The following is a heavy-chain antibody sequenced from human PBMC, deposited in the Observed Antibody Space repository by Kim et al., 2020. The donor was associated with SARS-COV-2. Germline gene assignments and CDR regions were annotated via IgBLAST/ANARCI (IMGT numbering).Heavy chain of an antibody. CDR2: ISGSGGST. V-gene: IGHV3-23*01. CDR1: GFTFSSYA. Sequence: GGSLRLSCAASGFTFSSYAMSWVRQAPGKGLEWVSAISGSGGSTYYADSVKGRFTISRDNSKNTLYLQMNSLRAEDTAVYYCARGTKYSGSYWLGGGFDYWGQGTLVTVSS. J-gene: IGHJ4*02. CDR3: ARGTKYSGSYWLGGGFDY. D-gene: IGHD1-26*01.